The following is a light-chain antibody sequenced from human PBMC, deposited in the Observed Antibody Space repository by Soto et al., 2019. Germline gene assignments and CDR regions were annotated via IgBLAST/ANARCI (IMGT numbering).Light chain of an antibody. CDR2: EVT. CDR3: NSYTNSSAVV. CDR1: RDDIGAYDY. J-gene: IGLJ2*01. Sequence: QSVLTQPASVSGSPGQSITISCAGTRDDIGAYDYVSWYQQHPGNAPKLLVYEVTNRPSGVSDRFSGSKSGNTASLTISGLQAEEEADYYCNSYTNSSAVVFGGGTKATVL. V-gene: IGLV2-14*01.